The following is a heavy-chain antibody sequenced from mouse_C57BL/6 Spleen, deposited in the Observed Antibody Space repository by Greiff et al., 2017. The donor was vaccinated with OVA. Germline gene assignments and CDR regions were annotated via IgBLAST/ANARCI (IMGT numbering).Heavy chain of an antibody. Sequence: EVQLRQSGPELVKPGASVKISCKASGYTFTDYYMNWVKQSHGKSLEWIGDINPNNGGTSYNQKFKGKATLTVDKSSSTAYMELRSLTSEDSAVYYCAREGIYYGSKGVDYWGQGTTLTVSS. J-gene: IGHJ2*01. D-gene: IGHD1-1*01. V-gene: IGHV1-26*01. CDR3: AREGIYYGSKGVDY. CDR1: GYTFTDYY. CDR2: INPNNGGT.